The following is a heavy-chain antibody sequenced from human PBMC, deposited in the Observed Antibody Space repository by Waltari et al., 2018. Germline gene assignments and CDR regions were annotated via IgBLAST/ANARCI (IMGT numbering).Heavy chain of an antibody. CDR2: CHHGGST. D-gene: IGHD6-13*01. J-gene: IGHJ4*02. CDR3: ASRSREQQLARD. V-gene: IGHV4-34*01. Sequence: QVQPQQWGAGLLKLSETLSLTRAVYGGSFSGYFWSWIPQPPGKGPAWIGECHHGGSTNYNPSLKGRVTISVYTSKSQLSLKLSSVTSSDTAVYYGASRSREQQLARDWGQGTLVTVSS. CDR1: GGSFSGYF.